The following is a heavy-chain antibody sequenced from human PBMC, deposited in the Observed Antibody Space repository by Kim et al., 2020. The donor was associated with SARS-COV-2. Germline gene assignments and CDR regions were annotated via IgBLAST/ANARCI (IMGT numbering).Heavy chain of an antibody. CDR1: GFTFGDYA. CDR2: IRSKAYGGTT. J-gene: IGHJ6*01. CDR3: TRHYDFWSGSYYYYYG. D-gene: IGHD3-3*01. V-gene: IGHV3-49*04. Sequence: GGSLRLSCTASGFTFGDYAMSWVRQAPGKGLEWVGFIRSKAYGGTTEYAASVKGRFTISRDDSKSIAYLQMNSLKTEDTAVYYCTRHYDFWSGSYYYYYG.